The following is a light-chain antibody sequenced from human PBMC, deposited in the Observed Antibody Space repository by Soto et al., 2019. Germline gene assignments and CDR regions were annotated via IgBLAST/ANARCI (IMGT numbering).Light chain of an antibody. Sequence: QAVVTQEPSFSVSPGGTVTLTCGLSSGSVSTSYYPSWYQQTPGQAPRTLIYSTNTRSSGVPDRFSGSILGNKAALTITGAQADDESVYYCVLYMGSGISVFGGGTQVTVL. J-gene: IGLJ3*02. CDR1: SGSVSTSYY. V-gene: IGLV8-61*01. CDR2: STN. CDR3: VLYMGSGISV.